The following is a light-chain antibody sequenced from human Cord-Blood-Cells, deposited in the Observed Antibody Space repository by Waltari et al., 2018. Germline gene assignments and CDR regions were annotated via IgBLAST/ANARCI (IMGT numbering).Light chain of an antibody. V-gene: IGLV2-11*01. CDR1: SSDVGGYNY. CDR2: DVS. J-gene: IGLJ3*02. CDR3: CSYAGRV. Sequence: QSALTQPRSVSGSPVQSVTISCPGTSSDVGGYNYVSWYQQHPGKAPKLMIYDVSKRPSGVPDRFSGSKSGNTASLTISGLQAEDEADYYCCSYAGRVFGGGTKLTVL.